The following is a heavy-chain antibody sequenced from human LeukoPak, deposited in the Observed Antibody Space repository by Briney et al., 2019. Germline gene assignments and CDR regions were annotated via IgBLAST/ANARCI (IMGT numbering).Heavy chain of an antibody. J-gene: IGHJ2*01. V-gene: IGHV1-69*05. CDR2: ILPIFGTP. CDR1: GGIFNNYA. Sequence: SVKVSCKASGGIFNNYAFSWVRQAPGQGLEWMVGILPIFGTPNYAQEFQGRVTITTDESTSTAYMELSSLRSEDTAVYYCARGPLYPSTIASPGWYFDLWGRGTLVTVSS. D-gene: IGHD1-26*01. CDR3: ARGPLYPSTIASPGWYFDL.